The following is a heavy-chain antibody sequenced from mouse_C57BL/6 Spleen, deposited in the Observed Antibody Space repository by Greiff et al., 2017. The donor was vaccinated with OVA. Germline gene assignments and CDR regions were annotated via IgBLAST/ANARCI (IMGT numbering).Heavy chain of an antibody. Sequence: EVKLMESGAELVRPGSSVKMSCKTSGYTFTSYGINWVKQRPGQGLEWIGYIYIGNGYTEYNEKFKGKATLTSDTSSSTAYMQLSSLTSEDSAIYFCARGETAQATDYFDYWGQGTTLTVSS. CDR2: IYIGNGYT. D-gene: IGHD3-2*02. V-gene: IGHV1-58*01. CDR1: GYTFTSYG. CDR3: ARGETAQATDYFDY. J-gene: IGHJ2*01.